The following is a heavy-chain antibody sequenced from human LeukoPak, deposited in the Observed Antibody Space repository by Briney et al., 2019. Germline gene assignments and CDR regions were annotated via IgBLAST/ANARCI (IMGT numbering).Heavy chain of an antibody. J-gene: IGHJ4*02. V-gene: IGHV3-21*01. CDR1: GFTFSTYN. CDR2: ISGSSSYI. CDR3: ARDDYGDSGSY. Sequence: GGSLRLSCAASGFTFSTYNMNWVRQAPGKGLEWVSSISGSSSYIYYADSVKGRFSISRDNAKNSLCLQMNSLRAEDTAVYYCARDDYGDSGSYWGQGTLVTVSS. D-gene: IGHD4-17*01.